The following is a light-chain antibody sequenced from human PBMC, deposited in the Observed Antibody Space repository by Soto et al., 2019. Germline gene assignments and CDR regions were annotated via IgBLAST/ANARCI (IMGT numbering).Light chain of an antibody. CDR1: QSLGSD. CDR3: QQYYNWPRT. CDR2: GAS. J-gene: IGKJ1*01. Sequence: EIVMTQSPDTLSLSPGDTATLSCRASQSLGSDLAWYQQKPGQAPRLLIFGASARPTGIPARISGSGSGTEFTLTISSLRSEDFAVYFCQQYYNWPRTFGQGTKVEI. V-gene: IGKV3-15*01.